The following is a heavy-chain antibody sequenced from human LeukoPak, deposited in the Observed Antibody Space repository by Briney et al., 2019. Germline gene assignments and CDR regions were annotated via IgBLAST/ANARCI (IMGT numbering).Heavy chain of an antibody. J-gene: IGHJ4*02. V-gene: IGHV4-34*01. CDR3: SRGRRGKDIVVVPAAPRGVYFDY. CDR1: GGSFSGYY. D-gene: IGHD2-2*01. CDR2: SNQSGST. Sequence: PSETLSLTCAVYGGSFSGYYWSWIREPPGKGLEWNGESNQSGSTNYNPSLKIRVTISVDTSKNQFSLKLSSVTAADTAVYYCSRGRRGKDIVVVPAAPRGVYFDYWGQGTLVTVSS.